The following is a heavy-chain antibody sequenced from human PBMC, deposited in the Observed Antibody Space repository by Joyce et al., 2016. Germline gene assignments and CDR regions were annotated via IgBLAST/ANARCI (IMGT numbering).Heavy chain of an antibody. J-gene: IGHJ4*02. Sequence: EVQLLESGGGLVQPGGSLRLSCAASGFTFSGYGMSWVGQAPGKGLEGVSGISGSGGATYNGDSVKGRFIVSRDNSRDTLYLQMNSLRAEDTAVYYCTNNKEVLHDVWSGYYLFEDWGQGTQVTVSS. D-gene: IGHD3-3*01. CDR2: ISGSGGAT. CDR3: TNNKEVLHDVWSGYYLFED. V-gene: IGHV3-23*01. CDR1: GFTFSGYG.